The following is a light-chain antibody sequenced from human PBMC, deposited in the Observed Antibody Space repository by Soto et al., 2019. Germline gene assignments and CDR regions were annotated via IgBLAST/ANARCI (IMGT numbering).Light chain of an antibody. CDR1: SSNIVINA. V-gene: IGLV1-36*01. CDR3: AAWDDSLNGPV. J-gene: IGLJ2*01. Sequence: QSVLTQPPSVSEAPRQRVTISCSGSSSNIVINAVNWYQQFPGKAPKLLIYNDNLLPSGVSDRFSGSKSGTSASLAISGLQFEDEADYYCAAWDDSLNGPVFGGGTQLTVL. CDR2: NDN.